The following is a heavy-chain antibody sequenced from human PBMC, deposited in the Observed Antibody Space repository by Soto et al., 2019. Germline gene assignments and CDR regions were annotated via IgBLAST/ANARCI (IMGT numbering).Heavy chain of an antibody. CDR2: IDPRDSYT. CDR3: ARVKLMTTVTTSYYYYGMDV. D-gene: IGHD4-17*01. Sequence: GESLKISCKGSGYSFTSYWISWVRQMPGKGLEWLGRIDPRDSYTNYSPSFQGHVPISADKSISTAYLQWSSLKASDTAMYYCARVKLMTTVTTSYYYYGMDVWGQGTTGTVAS. CDR1: GYSFTSYW. J-gene: IGHJ6*02. V-gene: IGHV5-10-1*01.